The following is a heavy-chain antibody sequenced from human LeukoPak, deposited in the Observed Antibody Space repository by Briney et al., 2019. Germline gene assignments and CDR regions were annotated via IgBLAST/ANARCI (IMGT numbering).Heavy chain of an antibody. J-gene: IGHJ4*02. CDR1: GFTVSSNY. CDR2: ISSSSYI. D-gene: IGHD3-22*01. CDR3: ASVGGSGYYFDY. Sequence: PGGSLRLSCAASGFTVSSNYMNWVRQAPGKGLEWVSSISSSSYIYYADSMKGRFTISRDNAKNSLYLQMNSLRAEDTAVYYCASVGGSGYYFDYWGQGTLVTVSS. V-gene: IGHV3-69-1*01.